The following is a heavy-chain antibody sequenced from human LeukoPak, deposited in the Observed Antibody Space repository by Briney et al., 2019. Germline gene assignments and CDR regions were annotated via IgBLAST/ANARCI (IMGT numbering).Heavy chain of an antibody. V-gene: IGHV1-69*05. CDR3: ARGGGYCSSTSCAYYYYMDV. D-gene: IGHD2-2*01. CDR1: GGTFSSYA. CDR2: IIPIFGTA. J-gene: IGHJ6*03. Sequence: SVKVSCKASGGTFSSYAISWVRQAPGQGLEWMGGIIPIFGTANYAQKFQGRVTITTDESTSTAYMDLSSLRSEDTAVYYCARGGGYCSSTSCAYYYYMDVWGKGTTVTVSS.